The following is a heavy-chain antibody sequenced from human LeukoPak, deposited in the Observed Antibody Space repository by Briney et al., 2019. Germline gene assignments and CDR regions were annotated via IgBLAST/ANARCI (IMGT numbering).Heavy chain of an antibody. V-gene: IGHV3-21*01. Sequence: PGGSLRLSCAASGFTFSSYSMNWVRQAPGKGLEWVSSISSSRSYIYYADSVKGRFTISRDNAKNSLYLQMNSLRAEDTAVYYCAIDTTGTVGLYYYYYMDVWGKGTTVSVSS. J-gene: IGHJ6*03. CDR2: ISSSRSYI. CDR1: GFTFSSYS. CDR3: AIDTTGTVGLYYYYYMDV. D-gene: IGHD3/OR15-3a*01.